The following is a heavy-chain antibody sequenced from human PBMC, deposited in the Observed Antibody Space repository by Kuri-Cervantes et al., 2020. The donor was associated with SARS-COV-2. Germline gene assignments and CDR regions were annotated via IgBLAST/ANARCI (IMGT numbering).Heavy chain of an antibody. V-gene: IGHV1-69*10. CDR2: IIPILGIA. D-gene: IGHD4-17*01. CDR1: GYTFTSYA. Sequence: SVKVSCKASGYTFTSYAISWVRQAPGQGLEWIGGIIPILGIANYAQKFQGRVTITADKSTSTAYMELSSLRSEDTAVYYCARPELTTVTTWVYYYGMDVWGQGTTVTVSS. J-gene: IGHJ6*02. CDR3: ARPELTTVTTWVYYYGMDV.